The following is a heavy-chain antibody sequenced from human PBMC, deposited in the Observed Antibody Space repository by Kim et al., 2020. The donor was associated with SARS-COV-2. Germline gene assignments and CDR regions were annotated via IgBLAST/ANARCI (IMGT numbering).Heavy chain of an antibody. V-gene: IGHV1-24*01. J-gene: IGHJ3*02. CDR3: ATPDPYAPKRYGTGRLDAFDI. D-gene: IGHD3-10*01. CDR2: FDPEDGET. CDR1: GYTLTELS. Sequence: ASVKVSCKVSGYTLTELSMHWVRQAPGKGLEWMGGFDPEDGETIYAQKFQGRVTMTEDTSTDTAYMELSSLRSEDTAVYYCATPDPYAPKRYGTGRLDAFDIWGKGTMVTVSS.